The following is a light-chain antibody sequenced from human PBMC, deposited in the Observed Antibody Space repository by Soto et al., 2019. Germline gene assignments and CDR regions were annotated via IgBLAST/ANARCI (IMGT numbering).Light chain of an antibody. CDR3: AAWDESLKEV. Sequence: QLVLTQPPSVSGTPGQRVTISCSGSSSNIERYTVNWYQQLPGTAPKLLMYSNSQRPSGVPDRFSGSKSGTSASLAISGLQSEDEADYYCAAWDESLKEVFGGGTKLTVL. V-gene: IGLV1-44*01. J-gene: IGLJ2*01. CDR1: SSNIERYT. CDR2: SNS.